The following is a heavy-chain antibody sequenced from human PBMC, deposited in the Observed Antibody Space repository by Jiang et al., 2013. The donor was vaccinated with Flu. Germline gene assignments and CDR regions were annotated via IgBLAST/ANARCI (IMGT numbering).Heavy chain of an antibody. CDR1: ENTFTKYG. Sequence: SGAEVKKLGASVKVSCKSSENTFTKYGIHWVRQAPGQSLEWMGWINAANGDTRYSQKFQDRVTITRDTAATTAHMQLSSLRSEDTALYFCARAREYNPGWFGGDGSFDLWGQGTMVTVSS. D-gene: IGHD3-10*01. CDR3: ARAREYNPGWFGGDGSFDL. J-gene: IGHJ3*01. V-gene: IGHV1-3*01. CDR2: INAANGDT.